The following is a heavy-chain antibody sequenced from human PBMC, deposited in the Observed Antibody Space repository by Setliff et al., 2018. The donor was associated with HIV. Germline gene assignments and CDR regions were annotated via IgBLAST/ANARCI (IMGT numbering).Heavy chain of an antibody. Sequence: PSETLSLTCTVSGDSIIDSYWSWVRQPPGKGLEWIGYIHSTGRTNYSPSLKSRVTLSADTSKNQLSLSLTSVTAADTAVYYCARVRLTMIMMVDYFDQWGQGTLVTVSS. V-gene: IGHV4-4*09. J-gene: IGHJ4*02. CDR1: GDSIIDSY. D-gene: IGHD3-22*01. CDR2: IHSTGRT. CDR3: ARVRLTMIMMVDYFDQ.